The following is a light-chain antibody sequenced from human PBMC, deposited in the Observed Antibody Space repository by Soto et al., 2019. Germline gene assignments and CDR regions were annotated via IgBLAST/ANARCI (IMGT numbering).Light chain of an antibody. Sequence: DIQLTQSPPFLSASVGDRVTIICRASQGINSFLAWYQQKPGKAPKLLIYGASTVERGVPSRFSGSGSGTDFTLTISSLEPEDFAVYYCQQRSNWPPTFGQGTRLENK. CDR2: GAS. J-gene: IGKJ5*01. CDR3: QQRSNWPPT. CDR1: QGINSF. V-gene: IGKV1-9*01.